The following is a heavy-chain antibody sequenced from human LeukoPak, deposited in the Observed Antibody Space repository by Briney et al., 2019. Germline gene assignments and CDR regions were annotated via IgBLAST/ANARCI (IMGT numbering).Heavy chain of an antibody. Sequence: ASVKVSCKASGYTFTSYDINWVRQATGQGLEWMGWMNPNSGNTGYAQKFQGRVTITRNTSISTAYMELSSLRSDDTAVYYCAREGELELGFESPNYCDYWGQGTLVTVSS. J-gene: IGHJ4*02. CDR2: MNPNSGNT. D-gene: IGHD1-7*01. V-gene: IGHV1-8*03. CDR3: AREGELELGFESPNYCDY. CDR1: GYTFTSYD.